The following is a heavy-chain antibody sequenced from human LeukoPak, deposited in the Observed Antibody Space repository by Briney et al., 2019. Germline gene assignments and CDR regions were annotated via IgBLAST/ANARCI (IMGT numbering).Heavy chain of an antibody. CDR3: ARDTTVYGDFDY. CDR1: GFTFSSYS. D-gene: IGHD4-17*01. V-gene: IGHV3-21*01. CDR2: ISSSSSYI. J-gene: IGHJ4*02. Sequence: KPGESLRLSCAASGFTFSSYSKNWVRHPPGKGLEWVSTISSSSSYIYYADSVKCRFTITRDNAKNSLYLQMNSLRADDTAVDYCARDTTVYGDFDYWGQGTLVTVSS.